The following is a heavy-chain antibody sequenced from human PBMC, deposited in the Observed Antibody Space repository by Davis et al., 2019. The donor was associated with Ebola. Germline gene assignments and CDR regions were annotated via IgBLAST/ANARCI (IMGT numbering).Heavy chain of an antibody. D-gene: IGHD3-3*02. V-gene: IGHV5-51*01. CDR2: IYAGDSDT. CDR1: GYTFSSHW. Sequence: GESLKISCKGSGYTFSSHWIAWVRQKPGKGLEWMGIIYAGDSDTTYSPSFQGQVTLSADNSISTAYLQWNSLKASDTAMYYCARQTHHFLSGPRTWFDPWGQGTLVTVSS. CDR3: ARQTHHFLSGPRTWFDP. J-gene: IGHJ5*02.